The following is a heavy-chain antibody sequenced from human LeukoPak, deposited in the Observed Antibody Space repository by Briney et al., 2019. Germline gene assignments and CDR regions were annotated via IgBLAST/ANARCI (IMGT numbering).Heavy chain of an antibody. CDR3: AKEGRSLQTY. J-gene: IGHJ4*02. Sequence: GGSPRLSCVDSGITFSRYWMSWVRQAPGKGLEWVANIKQDGGEKYYVDSVKGRFTISRDNAKNSLYLQMNSLRVEDTAVYYCAKEGRSLQTYWGQGTLVTVSS. CDR2: IKQDGGEK. D-gene: IGHD5-24*01. V-gene: IGHV3-7*03. CDR1: GITFSRYW.